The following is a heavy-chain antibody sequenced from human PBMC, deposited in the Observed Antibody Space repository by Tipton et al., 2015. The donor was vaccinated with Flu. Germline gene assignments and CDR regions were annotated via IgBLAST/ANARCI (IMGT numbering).Heavy chain of an antibody. CDR1: GGSIRGYY. Sequence: TLSLTCTVSGGSIRGYYWNWIRQFPGKGLEWIGFVYYTGSTNYKSSLKSRVTISTDTSTNQVSLKMNSVIAADTAVYYCARCPPGPSIRAYYFDIWGQGALVSVSS. D-gene: IGHD2-21*01. J-gene: IGHJ4*02. V-gene: IGHV4-59*01. CDR2: VYYTGST. CDR3: ARCPPGPSIRAYYFDI.